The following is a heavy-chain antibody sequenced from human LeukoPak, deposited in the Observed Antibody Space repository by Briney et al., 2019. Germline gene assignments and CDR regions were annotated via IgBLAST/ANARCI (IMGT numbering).Heavy chain of an antibody. CDR2: ITSSRTL. J-gene: IGHJ3*02. CDR1: GFSFSNYY. D-gene: IGHD2/OR15-2a*01. CDR3: ARDRSIDDALDM. V-gene: IGHV3-69-1*01. Sequence: PGGSLRLSCAASGFSFSNYYMNWVRQAPGKGLEWVSYITSSRTLYYADSVKGRFTISRDNVKNSVYMQTNNLRAEDTAVYFCARDRSIDDALDMWGQGTMVIVSS.